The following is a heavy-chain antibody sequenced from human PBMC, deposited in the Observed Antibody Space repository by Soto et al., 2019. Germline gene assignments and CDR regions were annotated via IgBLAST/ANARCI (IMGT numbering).Heavy chain of an antibody. Sequence: SETLSLTCAVYGGSFSGYVWNWIRQSPGKGLEWIGKVNHNGRNNYNPSLKSRVTISLDMSKNQISLKLTSVTAADTAVYYCARGGSSDWQVAFDFWGQGTMVTVSS. D-gene: IGHD6-19*01. CDR1: GGSFSGYV. CDR2: VNHNGRN. CDR3: ARGGSSDWQVAFDF. V-gene: IGHV4-34*01. J-gene: IGHJ3*01.